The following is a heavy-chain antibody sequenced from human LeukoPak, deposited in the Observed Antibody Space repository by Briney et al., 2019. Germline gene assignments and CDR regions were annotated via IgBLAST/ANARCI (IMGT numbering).Heavy chain of an antibody. V-gene: IGHV4-31*03. J-gene: IGHJ5*02. D-gene: IGHD3-3*01. CDR2: IYYSGST. Sequence: SETLSLTCTVSGGSISSGGYYWSWIRQHPGKGLEWIGYIYYSGSTYYNPSLKSRVTISVDTSKNQFSLKLSSVTAAGTAVYYCARVVVTIFGFDPWGQGTLVTVSS. CDR1: GGSISSGGYY. CDR3: ARVVVTIFGFDP.